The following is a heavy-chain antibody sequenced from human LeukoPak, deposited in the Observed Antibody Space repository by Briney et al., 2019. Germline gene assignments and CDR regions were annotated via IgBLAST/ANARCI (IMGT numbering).Heavy chain of an antibody. V-gene: IGHV3-30-3*01. D-gene: IGHD5-12*01. J-gene: IGHJ4*02. Sequence: PGRSLRLSCAASGFTFGSYAMHWVRQAPGKGLEWVAVILFDGTNKRYADSVKGRFTISRHNSRNTLSLQMDSLRVEDTAVYYCARDYSGYETDYWGQGTLVTVSS. CDR3: ARDYSGYETDY. CDR1: GFTFGSYA. CDR2: ILFDGTNK.